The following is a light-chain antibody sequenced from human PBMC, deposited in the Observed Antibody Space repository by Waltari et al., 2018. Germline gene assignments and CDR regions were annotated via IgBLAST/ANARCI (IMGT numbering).Light chain of an antibody. J-gene: IGLJ2*01. V-gene: IGLV2-23*02. CDR1: SSDVGSYNL. Sequence: QSALTQPASVSGSPGQSITISCTGTSSDVGSYNLVSWYQQHPGRAPKLMIYEVSERPSGVSHRFSGSKSGNTASLTISVLQAEDEADYYCCSYTGSPHVVFGGGTKLTVL. CDR3: CSYTGSPHVV. CDR2: EVS.